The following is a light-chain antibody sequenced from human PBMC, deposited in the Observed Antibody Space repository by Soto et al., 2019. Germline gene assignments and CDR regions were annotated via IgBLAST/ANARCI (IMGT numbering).Light chain of an antibody. CDR2: EVA. CDR1: TSDVGGYNF. V-gene: IGLV2-14*01. Sequence: QSVLTQPASVSGSPGQSITISCTGTTSDVGGYNFVSWYQQSPGKAPKLIIYEVANRPSGVSDRFSGSKSGNTASLTISGLQAEDEADYYCSSDTRSTTLLFGGGTKLTVL. J-gene: IGLJ3*02. CDR3: SSDTRSTTLL.